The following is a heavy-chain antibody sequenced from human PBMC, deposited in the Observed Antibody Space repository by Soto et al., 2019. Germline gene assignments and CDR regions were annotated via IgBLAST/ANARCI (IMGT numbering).Heavy chain of an antibody. V-gene: IGHV1-69*13. CDR3: ARDYDILTGYRPCDY. Sequence: SVKVSCKASGGTFSSYTISWVRQAPGQGLEWMGGIIPIFGTANYAQKFQGRVTITADESTSTAYMELRSLRSDDTAVYYCARDYDILTGYRPCDYWGQGTLVTVSS. CDR1: GGTFSSYT. J-gene: IGHJ4*02. CDR2: IIPIFGTA. D-gene: IGHD3-9*01.